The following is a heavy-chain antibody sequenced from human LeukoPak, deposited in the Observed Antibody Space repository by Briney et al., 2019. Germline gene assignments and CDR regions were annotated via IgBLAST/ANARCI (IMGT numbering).Heavy chain of an antibody. J-gene: IGHJ5*02. D-gene: IGHD2-15*01. CDR2: ISGSGGST. Sequence: GGSLRLSCAASGFTFSSYAMSWVRQAPGKGLEWVSAISGSGGSTYYADSVKGRFTISRDNSKNTLYLQMNSLRAEDTAVYYCAKEPYCSGGSCENWFDPWGQGTLVT. V-gene: IGHV3-23*01. CDR1: GFTFSSYA. CDR3: AKEPYCSGGSCENWFDP.